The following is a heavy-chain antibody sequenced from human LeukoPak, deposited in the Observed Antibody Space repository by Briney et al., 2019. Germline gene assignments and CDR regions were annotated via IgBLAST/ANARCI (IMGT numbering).Heavy chain of an antibody. CDR1: GFTFSSYS. Sequence: GGSLRLSCAASGFTFSSYSMNWVRQAPGKGLEWVSIISSSSSYIYYTDSVKGRFTVSRDDAKNLLYLQMNSLRVEDTAVYYCARDGGRMDYWGQGTLVTVSS. J-gene: IGHJ4*02. D-gene: IGHD3-16*01. CDR3: ARDGGRMDY. CDR2: ISSSSSYI. V-gene: IGHV3-21*01.